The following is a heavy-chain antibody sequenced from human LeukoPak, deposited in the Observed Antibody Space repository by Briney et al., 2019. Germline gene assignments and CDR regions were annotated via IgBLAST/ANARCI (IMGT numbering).Heavy chain of an antibody. CDR3: ARDPRVSSSSGY. Sequence: GGSLRLSCAASGFTFSSYSMNWVRQAPGKGLEWVSSISSSSSYIYYADSVKGRFTISRDNAKNSLYLQMNSLRAEDTAVYYCARDPRVSSSSGYWGQGTLVTVSS. J-gene: IGHJ4*02. CDR2: ISSSSSYI. CDR1: GFTFSSYS. V-gene: IGHV3-21*01. D-gene: IGHD6-6*01.